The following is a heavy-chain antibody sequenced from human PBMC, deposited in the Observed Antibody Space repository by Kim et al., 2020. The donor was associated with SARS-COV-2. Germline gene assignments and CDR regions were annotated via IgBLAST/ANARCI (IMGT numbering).Heavy chain of an antibody. D-gene: IGHD6-13*01. CDR3: AAGADGGIFDV. J-gene: IGHJ3*01. CDR2: NT. Sequence: NTNLAQEFQERVNITRDTSTSTAYMELRSLTSEDTAVYYCAAGADGGIFDVWGQGTVLTVSS. V-gene: IGHV1-58*01.